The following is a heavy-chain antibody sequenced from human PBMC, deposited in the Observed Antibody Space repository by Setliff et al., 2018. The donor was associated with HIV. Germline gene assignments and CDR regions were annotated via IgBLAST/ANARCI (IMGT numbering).Heavy chain of an antibody. CDR3: ARGVVDYDFWSGSGDYYYMDV. V-gene: IGHV4-59*11. CDR2: IYYIVST. CDR1: GGSMNSHY. D-gene: IGHD3-3*01. Sequence: SETLSLTCTVSGGSMNSHYWSWIRQSPGRGLEWIGYIYYIVSTKYNPSLKSRVSMSIDTSKNQFSLKMSSVTAADTAVYYCARGVVDYDFWSGSGDYYYMDVWGKGTTVTVSS. J-gene: IGHJ6*03.